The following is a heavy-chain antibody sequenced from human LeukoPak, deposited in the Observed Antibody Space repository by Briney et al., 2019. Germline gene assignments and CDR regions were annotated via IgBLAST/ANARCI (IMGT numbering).Heavy chain of an antibody. CDR3: TRDYYDSTGQFYFAS. V-gene: IGHV3-48*04. CDR2: ISGSSGTT. J-gene: IGHJ4*02. D-gene: IGHD3-22*01. CDR1: GFTFHNYN. Sequence: GGSLRLSCAASGFTFHNYNMNWVRRAPGKGLEWLSFISGSSGTTYYAASVKGRFTISSDTAQNSLYLHMNSLRAEDTAVYYCTRDYYDSTGQFYFASWGQGTLVTVSS.